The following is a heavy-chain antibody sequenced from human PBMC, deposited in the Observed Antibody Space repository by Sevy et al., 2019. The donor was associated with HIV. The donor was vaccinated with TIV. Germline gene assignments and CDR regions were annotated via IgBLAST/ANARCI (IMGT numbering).Heavy chain of an antibody. CDR2: ISRTATT. Sequence: GGSLRLSCKPSGFTFSVYAMHWVRQAPGKVLEWVSSISRTATTYYADSVRDRFTISRDNAKNLLYLEMNSLRDEDTAVYYCAREAYYYDSREENWFDPWGQGTLVTVSS. J-gene: IGHJ5*02. CDR3: AREAYYYDSREENWFDP. CDR1: GFTFSVYA. V-gene: IGHV3-48*02. D-gene: IGHD3-22*01.